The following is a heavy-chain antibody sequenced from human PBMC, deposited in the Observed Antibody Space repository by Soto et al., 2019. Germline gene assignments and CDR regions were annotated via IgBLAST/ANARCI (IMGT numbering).Heavy chain of an antibody. Sequence: GASVKVSCKASGYTFTSYGISWVRQAPGQRLEWMGWINAGNGNTKYSQKFQGRVTITRDTSASTAYMELSSLRSEDTAVYYCARDLINHNLVFWSGYRTDYSYYGMDVWGQGTTVTVSS. CDR2: INAGNGNT. V-gene: IGHV1-3*01. D-gene: IGHD3-3*01. CDR3: ARDLINHNLVFWSGYRTDYSYYGMDV. J-gene: IGHJ6*02. CDR1: GYTFTSYG.